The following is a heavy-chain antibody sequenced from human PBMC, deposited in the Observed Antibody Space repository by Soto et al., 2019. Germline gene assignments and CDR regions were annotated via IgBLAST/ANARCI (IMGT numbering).Heavy chain of an antibody. D-gene: IGHD1-26*01. J-gene: IGHJ4*02. CDR3: ARWLEATLDPPPYYFDY. CDR2: IYPGDSDT. Sequence: GESLKISCKGSGYSFTSYWIGWVRQMPGKGLEWMGIIYPGDSDTRYSPSFQGQVTISADKSISTAYLQWSSLKASDTATYYCARWLEATLDPPPYYFDYGGQGTLVTVSS. CDR1: GYSFTSYW. V-gene: IGHV5-51*01.